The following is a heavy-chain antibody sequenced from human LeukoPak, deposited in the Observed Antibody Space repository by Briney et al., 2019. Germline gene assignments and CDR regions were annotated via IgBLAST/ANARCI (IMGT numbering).Heavy chain of an antibody. Sequence: GGSLRLSCAASGFTFSSYAMSWVRQAPGKGLEWVSAISGSGGSTYYADSVKGRFTISRDNSKNTLYLQMNSLRAEDTAVYYCAKVLRRTLLWFGESRFDYWGQGTLSPSPQ. J-gene: IGHJ4*02. D-gene: IGHD3-10*01. CDR2: ISGSGGST. CDR3: AKVLRRTLLWFGESRFDY. CDR1: GFTFSSYA. V-gene: IGHV3-23*01.